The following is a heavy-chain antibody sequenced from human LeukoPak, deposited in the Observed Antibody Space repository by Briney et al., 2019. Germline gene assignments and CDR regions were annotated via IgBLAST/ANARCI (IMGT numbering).Heavy chain of an antibody. Sequence: PSETLFLTCAIYGGSFSGYYWSWIRQPPGKELEWIGEINHSGSTNYNPSLKNRVTISVDTSKNQFSLKLSSVTAADTAVYYCARAIRGAGYDYVWGSYRYSPFDYWGQGTLVTVSS. J-gene: IGHJ4*02. D-gene: IGHD3-16*02. CDR2: INHSGST. V-gene: IGHV4-34*01. CDR3: ARAIRGAGYDYVWGSYRYSPFDY. CDR1: GGSFSGYY.